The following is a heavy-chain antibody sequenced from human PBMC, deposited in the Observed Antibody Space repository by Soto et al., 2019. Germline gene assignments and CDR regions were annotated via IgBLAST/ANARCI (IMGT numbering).Heavy chain of an antibody. D-gene: IGHD3-10*01. V-gene: IGHV4-31*03. CDR3: SRDIILGKTGPGGYYYYYGMHV. Sequence: SETLSLTCTVSGGSISSGGYYWSWIRQHPGKGLEWIGYIYYSGSTYYNPSLKSRVTISVDTSKNQFSLMLSSVTAADTAVYYCSRDIILGKTGPGGYYYYYGMHVEGQETTLTVAS. CDR2: IYYSGST. CDR1: GGSISSGGYY. J-gene: IGHJ6*02.